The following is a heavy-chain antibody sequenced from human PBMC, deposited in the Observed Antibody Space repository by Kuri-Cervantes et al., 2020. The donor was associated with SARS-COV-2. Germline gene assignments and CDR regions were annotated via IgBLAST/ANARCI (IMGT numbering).Heavy chain of an antibody. CDR2: ISASYGIT. D-gene: IGHD2-21*02. Sequence: GGSLRLSCAASGFTSSSYAMSWVRQAPGKALEWVSVISASYGITYPADSVKGRFTISSNNSANTLYLQMSSLRGEDTAVYYCAKHMGADSRRYALDVWGQGTTVTVSS. J-gene: IGHJ6*02. CDR1: GFTSSSYA. CDR3: AKHMGADSRRYALDV. V-gene: IGHV3-23*01.